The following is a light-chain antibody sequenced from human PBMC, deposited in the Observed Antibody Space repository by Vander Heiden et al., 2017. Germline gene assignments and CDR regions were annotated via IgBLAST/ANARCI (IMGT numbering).Light chain of an antibody. V-gene: IGKV3-11*01. Sequence: EIVLTHSPATLSLSPGERATLTCTASQSVSSYLAWYKQNQCHSPRLLIYDAYNRANGINARFSGSGGGTDVTLTILTREPEDFEVYYSQQWYNGAATFTFGHGTKVDIK. CDR3: QQWYNGAATFT. CDR1: QSVSSY. CDR2: DAY. J-gene: IGKJ3*01.